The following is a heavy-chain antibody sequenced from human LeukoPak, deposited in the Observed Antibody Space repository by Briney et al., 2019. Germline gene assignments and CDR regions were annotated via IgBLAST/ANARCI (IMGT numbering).Heavy chain of an antibody. J-gene: IGHJ4*02. CDR3: ARDGLVAWGTRLGYFDY. CDR1: GFTVSSNY. Sequence: SGGSLRLSCAASGFTVSSNYMSWVRQAPGKGLEWVSVIYSGGSTYYADSVKGRFTISRDNSKNTLYLQMNSLRAEDTAVYYCARDGLVAWGTRLGYFDYWGQGTLVTVSS. V-gene: IGHV3-66*01. D-gene: IGHD3-16*01. CDR2: IYSGGST.